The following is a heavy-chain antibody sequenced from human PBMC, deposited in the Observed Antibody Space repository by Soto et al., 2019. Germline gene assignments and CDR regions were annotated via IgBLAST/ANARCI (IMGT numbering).Heavy chain of an antibody. CDR3: ACSGDIFTGPDAFDI. D-gene: IGHD3-9*01. CDR2: MNPNSGNT. Sequence: ASVKVSCKASGYTFTSYDINWVRQATGQGLEWMGWMNPNSGNTGYAQKFQGRVTMTRNTSISTAYMELSSLRSEDTAVYYCACSGDIFTGPDAFDIWGQGTMVTVSS. CDR1: GYTFTSYD. J-gene: IGHJ3*02. V-gene: IGHV1-8*01.